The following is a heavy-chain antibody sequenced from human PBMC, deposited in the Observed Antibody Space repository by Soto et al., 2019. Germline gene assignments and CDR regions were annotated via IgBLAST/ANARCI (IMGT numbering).Heavy chain of an antibody. J-gene: IGHJ6*02. D-gene: IGHD2-15*01. Sequence: QVQLVQSGAEVKKPGSSVKVSCKASGGTFSSYAISWVRQAPGPGLEWMGGIIPIFGTANYAQKFQGRVTITADESTSTAYMELSSLRSEDTAVYYCARYEWDGVVAATKYYYYGMDVWGQGTTVTVSS. CDR3: ARYEWDGVVAATKYYYYGMDV. V-gene: IGHV1-69*01. CDR1: GGTFSSYA. CDR2: IIPIFGTA.